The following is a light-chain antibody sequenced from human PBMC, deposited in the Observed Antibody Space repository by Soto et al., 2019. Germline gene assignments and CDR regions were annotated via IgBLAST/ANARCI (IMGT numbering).Light chain of an antibody. Sequence: DIHMTHSPSSLSASVGDRVTITCRASQSISSYLNWYQQKPGKAPKLLIYAASSLQSGVPSRSSGSGSGTDFTLTISSLQPEDFATYYCQQSYSTSRLTFGGGTKVDIK. J-gene: IGKJ4*01. V-gene: IGKV1-39*01. CDR1: QSISSY. CDR2: AAS. CDR3: QQSYSTSRLT.